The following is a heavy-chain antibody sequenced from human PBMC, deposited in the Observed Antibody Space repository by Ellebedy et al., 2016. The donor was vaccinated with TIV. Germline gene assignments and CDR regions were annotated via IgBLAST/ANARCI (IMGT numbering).Heavy chain of an antibody. J-gene: IGHJ5*02. V-gene: IGHV3-74*01. CDR1: GGSISSVNYYW. D-gene: IGHD2-8*01. Sequence: ETLSLTCTVSGGSISSVNYYWVHWVRQAPGKGLVWISLMKSGGETFYADSLQGRFALSRDNAKNTLYLQMNSLSPDDTAVYYCAKAGYCDNDLCNTPESWGQGTLVTVSS. CDR2: MKSGGET. CDR3: AKAGYCDNDLCNTPES.